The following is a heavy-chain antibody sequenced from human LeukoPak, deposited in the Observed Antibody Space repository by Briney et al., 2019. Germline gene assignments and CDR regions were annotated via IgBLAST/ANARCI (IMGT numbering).Heavy chain of an antibody. CDR3: ARDPKGGYSYGWGAFDI. Sequence: GGSLRLSCAASGFTFSSYDIHWVRQSTRKGLEWVSSIGTTGDTHYVGSVKGRFTISRDNSKNTLYLQMNSLRAEDTAVYYCARDPKGGYSYGWGAFDIWGQGTMVTVSS. V-gene: IGHV3-13*01. CDR1: GFTFSSYD. J-gene: IGHJ3*02. CDR2: IGTTGDT. D-gene: IGHD5-18*01.